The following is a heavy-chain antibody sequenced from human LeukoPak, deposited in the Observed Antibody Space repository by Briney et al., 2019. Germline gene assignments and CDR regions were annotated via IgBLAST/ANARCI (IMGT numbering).Heavy chain of an antibody. CDR3: ARTPQQLVHAFDI. CDR2: IYYSGST. CDR1: GGSISSYY. D-gene: IGHD6-13*01. J-gene: IGHJ3*02. V-gene: IGHV4-59*01. Sequence: KPSETLSLTCTVSGGSISSYYWSWIRQPPGKGLEWIGYIYYSGSTNYNPSLKHRVTISVDTSKNQFSLKLSSVTAADTAVYYCARTPQQLVHAFDIWGQGTMVTVSS.